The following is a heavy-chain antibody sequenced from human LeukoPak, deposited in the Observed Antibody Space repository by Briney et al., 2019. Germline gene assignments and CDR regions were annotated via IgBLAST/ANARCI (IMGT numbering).Heavy chain of an antibody. D-gene: IGHD3-3*01. J-gene: IGHJ6*02. CDR2: IYYSGST. CDR1: GGSISSSSYY. V-gene: IGHV4-39*01. Sequence: SETLSLTCTVSGGSISSSSYYWGWIRQSPGKGLEWIGSIYYSGSTYYNPSLKSRVTISVDTSKNQFSLKLSSVTAADTAVYYCARQGEGYYDFWSGPNYYYGMDVWGQGTTVTVSS. CDR3: ARQGEGYYDFWSGPNYYYGMDV.